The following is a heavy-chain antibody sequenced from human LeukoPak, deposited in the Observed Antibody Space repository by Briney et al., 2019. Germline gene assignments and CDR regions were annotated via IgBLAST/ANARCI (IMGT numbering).Heavy chain of an antibody. Sequence: PGGSLRLSCAASGFTFSSYWMSWVRQAPGKGLEWVANIKQDGSEKYYVDSVKGRFTISRDNAKNSLYLQMNSLRAEDTAVYYCARDPEAAAGRIGWFDPWGQGTLVTVSS. D-gene: IGHD6-13*01. J-gene: IGHJ5*02. V-gene: IGHV3-7*01. CDR1: GFTFSSYW. CDR3: ARDPEAAAGRIGWFDP. CDR2: IKQDGSEK.